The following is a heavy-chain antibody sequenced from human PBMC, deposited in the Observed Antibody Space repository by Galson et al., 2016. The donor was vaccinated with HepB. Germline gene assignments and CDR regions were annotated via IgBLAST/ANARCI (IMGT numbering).Heavy chain of an antibody. D-gene: IGHD5-18*01. CDR3: TTSSTRGYTYCPSAY. Sequence: SLRLSCAASGFTFSRAWMNWVRQAPGKGLEWVGRIKSYTDGGTTEYAAPMKGRFTFSRDESNNRLYLQMNSLKTEDTAVYYCTTSSTRGYTYCPSAYWGRGTLVAVS. V-gene: IGHV3-15*01. CDR1: GFTFSRAW. CDR2: IKSYTDGGTT. J-gene: IGHJ4*02.